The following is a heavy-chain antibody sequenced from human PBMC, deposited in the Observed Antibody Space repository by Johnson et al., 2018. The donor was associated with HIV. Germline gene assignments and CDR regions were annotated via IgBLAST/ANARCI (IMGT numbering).Heavy chain of an antibody. D-gene: IGHD1-26*01. Sequence: VQLVESGGGLIQPGGSLRLPCAASGFTVSSNYMSWVRQAPGKGLEGVSVFFTGGSTSYEDPVKGRFTISRDNSKNTLYLQMNSLRAEDTAVYYCAIEVGATNAFDIWGQGTMVTVSS. V-gene: IGHV3-53*01. CDR1: GFTVSSNY. J-gene: IGHJ3*02. CDR3: AIEVGATNAFDI. CDR2: FFTGGST.